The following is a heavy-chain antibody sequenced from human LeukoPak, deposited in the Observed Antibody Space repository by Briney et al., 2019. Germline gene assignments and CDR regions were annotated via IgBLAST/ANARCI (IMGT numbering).Heavy chain of an antibody. Sequence: GGSLRLSCAASGFTFSSYGMHWVRQAPGKGLEWVAVISYDGSNKYYAGSVKGRFTISRDNSKNTLYLQMNSLRAEDTAVYYCAKDGGGTLDYWGQGTLVTVSS. V-gene: IGHV3-30*18. D-gene: IGHD2-15*01. CDR3: AKDGGGTLDY. CDR2: ISYDGSNK. J-gene: IGHJ4*02. CDR1: GFTFSSYG.